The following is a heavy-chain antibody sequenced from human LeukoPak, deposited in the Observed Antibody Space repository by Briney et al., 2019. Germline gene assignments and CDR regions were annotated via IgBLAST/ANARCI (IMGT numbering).Heavy chain of an antibody. Sequence: RASVKVSCKASGGTFSSYAISWVRQAPGQGLEWMGGIIPIFGTANYAQKFQGRVTITTDESTSTAYMELSSLRSEDTAVYYCARDLAAMDSPFDYWGQGTLVTVSS. D-gene: IGHD5-18*01. V-gene: IGHV1-69*05. CDR1: GGTFSSYA. CDR3: ARDLAAMDSPFDY. CDR2: IIPIFGTA. J-gene: IGHJ4*02.